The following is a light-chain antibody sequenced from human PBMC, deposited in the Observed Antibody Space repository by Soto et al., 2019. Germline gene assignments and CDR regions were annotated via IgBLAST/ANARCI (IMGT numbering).Light chain of an antibody. Sequence: EIVLTQSPGTLSLSPGERATLSCRASQTVSSSYLAWYQQKPGQAPRLLIYGASTWATGIPGRFSGSASGTDFTLTSSRLEPEDFAVYYCQQYGPSPMYTFGQGTNLEIK. CDR2: GAS. CDR3: QQYGPSPMYT. J-gene: IGKJ2*01. V-gene: IGKV3-20*01. CDR1: QTVSSSY.